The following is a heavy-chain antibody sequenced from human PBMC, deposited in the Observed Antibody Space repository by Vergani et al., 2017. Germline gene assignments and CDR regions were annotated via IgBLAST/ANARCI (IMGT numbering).Heavy chain of an antibody. CDR2: IGWNSGSI. V-gene: IGHV3-9*01. CDR1: GFSFDDYA. D-gene: IGHD5-24*01. Sequence: EMHLVESGGGLVQPGRSLRLSCAASGFSFDDYAMHWVRPAPGKGLEWVSGIGWNSGSINYADSVKGRFTISRDNAKNSLYLQMNSLRAEDTALYYCARRGRRDGYNSYYYGMDVWGQGTTVTVSS. CDR3: ARRGRRDGYNSYYYGMDV. J-gene: IGHJ6*02.